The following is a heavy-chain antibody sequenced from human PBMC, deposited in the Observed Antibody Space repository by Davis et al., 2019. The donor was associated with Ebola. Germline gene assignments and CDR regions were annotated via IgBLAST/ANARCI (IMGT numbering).Heavy chain of an antibody. CDR1: GGSFSGYY. Sequence: MPGGSLRLSCAVYGGSFSGYYWSWIRQPPGKGLEWIGEINHSGSTYYNPSLKSRVTISVDTSKNQFSLKLSSVTAADTAVYYCARECSDGVHWWFDPWGQGTLVTASS. CDR2: INHSGST. D-gene: IGHD2-15*01. V-gene: IGHV4-34*01. CDR3: ARECSDGVHWWFDP. J-gene: IGHJ5*02.